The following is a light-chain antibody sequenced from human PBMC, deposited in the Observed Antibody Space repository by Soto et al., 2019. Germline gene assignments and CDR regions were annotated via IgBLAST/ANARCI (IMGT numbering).Light chain of an antibody. J-gene: IGKJ4*01. CDR2: DAS. Sequence: EIVLTQSPVTLSLSPGERATLSGRASQSVGSYLVWYQQKPGQAPRLLIFDASTRATDIPDRFSGSGSGTDFTLNISSLEPEDFAIYYCQQRSSWPTFGGGTRVEIK. V-gene: IGKV3-11*01. CDR3: QQRSSWPT. CDR1: QSVGSY.